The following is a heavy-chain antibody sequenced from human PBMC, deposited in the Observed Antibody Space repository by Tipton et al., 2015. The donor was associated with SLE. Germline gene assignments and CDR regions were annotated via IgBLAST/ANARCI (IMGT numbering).Heavy chain of an antibody. J-gene: IGHJ4*02. CDR1: GFTFSNAW. CDR2: IKSKTDDGTT. V-gene: IGHV3-15*01. CDR3: TIVPLEGYFDY. Sequence: VQLVQSGGGLVKPGGSLRLSCAASGFTFSNAWMSWVRQAPGKGLEWVGRIKSKTDDGTTDYAAPVKGRFTISRDDSRNTLSLQMNSLKTEDTAVYYCTIVPLEGYFDYWGQGTLVTVSS.